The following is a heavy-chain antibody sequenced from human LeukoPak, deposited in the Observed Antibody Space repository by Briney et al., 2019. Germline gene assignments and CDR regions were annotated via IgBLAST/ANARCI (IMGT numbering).Heavy chain of an antibody. D-gene: IGHD3-22*01. CDR1: GFTFTTYA. CDR2: ISAGAGTT. V-gene: IGHV3-23*01. CDR3: AKDERGAYYFHTSDYLGFFED. J-gene: IGHJ4*02. Sequence: GGSLRLSCAASGFTFTTYAMSWVRQAPGKGLEWVSTISAGAGTTYYADSVKGRFTISRDNSKNTLFLQMDSLRPDDTAVYYCAKDERGAYYFHTSDYLGFFEDWGQGTLVTVSS.